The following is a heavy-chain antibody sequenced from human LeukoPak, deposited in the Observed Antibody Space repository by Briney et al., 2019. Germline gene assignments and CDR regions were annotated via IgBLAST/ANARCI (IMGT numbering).Heavy chain of an antibody. CDR1: GGTFSSYA. J-gene: IGHJ4*02. CDR3: AFGAVGATLDY. V-gene: IGHV1-69*13. D-gene: IGHD1-26*01. Sequence: GASVKVSCKASGGTFSSYAISWVRQAPGQGLEWMGGIIPIFGTANYAQKFQGRVTITADESTSTAYMELSSLRSEDTAVYYCAFGAVGATLDYWGQGTLVTVSS. CDR2: IIPIFGTA.